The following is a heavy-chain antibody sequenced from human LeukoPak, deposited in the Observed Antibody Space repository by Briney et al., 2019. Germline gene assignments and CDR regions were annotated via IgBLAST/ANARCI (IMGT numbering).Heavy chain of an antibody. Sequence: GASVKVSCKASGYTFTSYGISWVRQAPGQGLEWMGWIIPIFGTANYAQKFQGRVTITADKSTSTAYMELSSLRSEDTAVYYCARQLRFVSPCDYWGQGTLVTVSS. CDR3: ARQLRFVSPCDY. V-gene: IGHV1-69*06. CDR2: IIPIFGTA. CDR1: GYTFTSYG. D-gene: IGHD5-12*01. J-gene: IGHJ4*02.